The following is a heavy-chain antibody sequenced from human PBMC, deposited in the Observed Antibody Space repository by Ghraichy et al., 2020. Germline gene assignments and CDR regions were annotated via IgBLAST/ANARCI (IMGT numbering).Heavy chain of an antibody. Sequence: GESLRLSCATSGFNLGVFTMNWLRWAPNKGLQWVASISSDASRTYYAGSLRGRFTISRDNAMHSVYLQMNSLTVEDTATYYCVRADGSGSFYYWGQGTQVTVSS. D-gene: IGHD3-10*01. V-gene: IGHV3-21*01. CDR1: GFNLGVFT. CDR3: VRADGSGSFYY. J-gene: IGHJ4*02. CDR2: ISSDASRT.